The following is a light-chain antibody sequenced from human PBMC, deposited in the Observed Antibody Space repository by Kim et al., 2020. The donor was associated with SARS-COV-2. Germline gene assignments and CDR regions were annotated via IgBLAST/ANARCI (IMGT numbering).Light chain of an antibody. Sequence: SVGDRVTITCRASQSISSWLAWYQQKPGKAPKLLIYKASSLESGVPSRFSGSGSGTEFTLTISSLQPDDFATYYCQQYNSYLMYTFGQGTKLEI. J-gene: IGKJ2*01. CDR3: QQYNSYLMYT. V-gene: IGKV1-5*03. CDR1: QSISSW. CDR2: KAS.